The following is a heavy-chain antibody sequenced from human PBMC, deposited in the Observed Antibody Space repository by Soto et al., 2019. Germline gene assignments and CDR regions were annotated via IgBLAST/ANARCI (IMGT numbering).Heavy chain of an antibody. V-gene: IGHV1-2*02. CDR3: ARDLTGDPNY. D-gene: IGHD7-27*01. J-gene: IGHJ4*02. CDR2: INPNSGDT. Sequence: QVQLVQSGAEVKKPGASVNVSCEASGYTFTGSSIHWVRQAPGQGLEWMGYINPNSGDTIFAQKFQGRVTTTRDTSISTAYMELSRVASDDTAVYYCARDLTGDPNYWGQGTLVTVSS. CDR1: GYTFTGSS.